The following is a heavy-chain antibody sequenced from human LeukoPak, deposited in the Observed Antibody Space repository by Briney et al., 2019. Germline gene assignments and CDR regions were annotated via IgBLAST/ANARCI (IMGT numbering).Heavy chain of an antibody. CDR3: AIAGPYRLPPRPVDY. J-gene: IGHJ4*02. CDR2: INQDGSGK. CDR1: GFTFSSYW. Sequence: GGSLRLSCAASGFTFSSYWMSWVRQAPGKGLEWVSNINQDGSGKYYVDSVKGRFTISRDNAKNSLFLQMNSLRAEDTAIYYCAIAGPYRLPPRPVDYCGQGTLVTVTS. V-gene: IGHV3-7*01. D-gene: IGHD2-2*01.